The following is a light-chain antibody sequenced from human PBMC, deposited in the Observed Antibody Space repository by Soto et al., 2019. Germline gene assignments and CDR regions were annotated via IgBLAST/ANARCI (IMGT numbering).Light chain of an antibody. CDR1: SSDVGGHDY. J-gene: IGLJ1*01. CDR3: CSYAEKYFYV. Sequence: QSALTQPRSVCGSPGQSVTVSCTGTSSDVGGHDYVSWYQHHPGKAPKLIMYDVTKRPSGVPDRFSCSKSGNTASLTISGLQAEDEADYHCCSYAEKYFYVFGSGTKVTV. V-gene: IGLV2-11*01. CDR2: DVT.